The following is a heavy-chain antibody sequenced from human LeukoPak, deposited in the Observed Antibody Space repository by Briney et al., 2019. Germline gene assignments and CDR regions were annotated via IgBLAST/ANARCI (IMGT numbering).Heavy chain of an antibody. J-gene: IGHJ6*02. V-gene: IGHV1-18*01. D-gene: IGHD3-9*01. CDR2: ISAYNGNT. CDR3: ATGAPGGYFDWLLFGDYYYGMDV. Sequence: ASVTVSCKASGYTFTSYGIIWVRQAPGQGLEWIGLISAYNGNTNYAQKIQGRVTMTTDTSTSTAYMELRSLRSDDTAVYYCATGAPGGYFDWLLFGDYYYGMDVWGQGTTVTVSS. CDR1: GYTFTSYG.